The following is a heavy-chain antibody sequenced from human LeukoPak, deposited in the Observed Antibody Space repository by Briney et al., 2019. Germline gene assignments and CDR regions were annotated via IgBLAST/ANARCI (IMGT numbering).Heavy chain of an antibody. CDR3: ARGRGSYYFDY. Sequence: PGGSLRLSCAASGFTVSTNSMSWVRPAPGKGLEWVSVIYSGGSTYYADSVKGRFTISRDNSKNTLYLQMTSLRAEDTAVYYCARGRGSYYFDYWGQGTLVTVSS. V-gene: IGHV3-53*01. CDR2: IYSGGST. D-gene: IGHD1-26*01. CDR1: GFTVSTNS. J-gene: IGHJ4*02.